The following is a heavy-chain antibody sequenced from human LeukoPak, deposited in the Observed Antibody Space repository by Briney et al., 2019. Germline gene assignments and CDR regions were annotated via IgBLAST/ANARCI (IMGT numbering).Heavy chain of an antibody. D-gene: IGHD3-22*01. Sequence: GRSLRLSCAASGFTFSSYGMHWVRQAPGKGLEWVAVISYDGSNKYYADSVKGRFTISRDNSKNTLYPQMNSLRAEDTAVYYCAREPIPLYYYDSSGYYDYWGQGTLVTVSS. CDR2: ISYDGSNK. CDR1: GFTFSSYG. J-gene: IGHJ4*02. V-gene: IGHV3-30*03. CDR3: AREPIPLYYYDSSGYYDY.